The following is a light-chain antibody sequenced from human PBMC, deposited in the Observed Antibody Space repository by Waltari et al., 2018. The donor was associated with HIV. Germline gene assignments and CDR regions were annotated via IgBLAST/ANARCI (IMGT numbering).Light chain of an antibody. CDR3: QQYNTWPFT. CDR2: AAS. J-gene: IGKJ3*01. CDR1: QSVRVN. Sequence: EIVMTQSPATVSVSPGERATLSCRASQSVRVNLAWYQQKPGQAPRLLIYAASTRATGIPARFSGSGCETEFTLTISSLSEDFAVYYCQQYNTWPFTFGPGTKVDIK. V-gene: IGKV3-15*01.